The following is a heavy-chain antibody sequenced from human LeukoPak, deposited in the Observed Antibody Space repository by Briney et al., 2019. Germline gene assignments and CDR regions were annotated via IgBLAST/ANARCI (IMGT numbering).Heavy chain of an antibody. CDR3: ARDLRYFDWLRPDY. D-gene: IGHD3-9*01. CDR1: GYTFTSYG. V-gene: IGHV1-18*04. Sequence: ASVKVSCKASGYTFTSYGISWVRQAPGQGLEWMGWISAYNGNTNYAQKLQGRVTITTDTSTSTAYMELRSLRSDETAVYYCARDLRYFDWLRPDYWGQGTLVTVSS. J-gene: IGHJ4*02. CDR2: ISAYNGNT.